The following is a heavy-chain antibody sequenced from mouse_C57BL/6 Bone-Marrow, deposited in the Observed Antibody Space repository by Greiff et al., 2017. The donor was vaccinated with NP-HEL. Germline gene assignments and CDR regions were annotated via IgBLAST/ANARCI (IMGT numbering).Heavy chain of an antibody. CDR3: ARLGDSNLNYYAMDY. V-gene: IGHV7-3*01. J-gene: IGHJ4*01. D-gene: IGHD2-5*01. CDR1: GFTFTDYY. Sequence: EVQWVESGGGLVQPGGSLSLSCAASGFTFTDYYMSWVRQPPGKALEWLGFIRNKANGYTTEYSASVKGRFTISRDNSQSILYLQMNALRAEDSATYYCARLGDSNLNYYAMDYWGQGTSVTVSS. CDR2: IRNKANGYTT.